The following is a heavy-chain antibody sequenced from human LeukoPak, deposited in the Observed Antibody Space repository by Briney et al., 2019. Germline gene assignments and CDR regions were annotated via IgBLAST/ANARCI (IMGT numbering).Heavy chain of an antibody. V-gene: IGHV1-69*13. D-gene: IGHD6-6*01. CDR2: IIPIFGTA. J-gene: IGHJ4*02. CDR3: ARGGHPYSSSSGIAY. Sequence: SVKVSCKASGGTFSSYAISWVRQAPGQGLEWMGGIIPIFGTANYAQKFQGRVTITADESTSTAHMELSSLRSEDTAVYYCARGGHPYSSSSGIAYWGQGTLVTVSS. CDR1: GGTFSSYA.